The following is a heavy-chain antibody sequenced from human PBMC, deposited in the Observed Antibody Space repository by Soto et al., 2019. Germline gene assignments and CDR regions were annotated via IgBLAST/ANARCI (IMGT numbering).Heavy chain of an antibody. D-gene: IGHD3-16*01. Sequence: QVQLVQSGAEVKKPGSSVKVSCKASGGTFSKYAITWVRQAPGQGLEWMGGIIPIYGTTNFAQKIQGRVTISADESTSTAYMELSSLRSDDTAVYYWARALPLGDLFLFFDIWGQGTMVTVSS. CDR1: GGTFSKYA. J-gene: IGHJ3*02. CDR3: ARALPLGDLFLFFDI. V-gene: IGHV1-69*01. CDR2: IIPIYGTT.